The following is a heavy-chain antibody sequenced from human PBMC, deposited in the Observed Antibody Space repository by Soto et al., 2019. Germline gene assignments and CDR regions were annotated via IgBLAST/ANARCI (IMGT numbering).Heavy chain of an antibody. V-gene: IGHV4-30-4*01. Sequence: QVQLQESGPGLVKPSQTLSLTCTVSGGSISSGDYYWSWIRQPTGKGLEWIGYIYYSVNTYYNPSLRSRDTISVDVSQTQFSLELRSVTAAHTAVYFCAREGVWGQGTLVHVSS. CDR1: GGSISSGDYY. J-gene: IGHJ4*02. CDR2: IYYSVNT. CDR3: AREGV.